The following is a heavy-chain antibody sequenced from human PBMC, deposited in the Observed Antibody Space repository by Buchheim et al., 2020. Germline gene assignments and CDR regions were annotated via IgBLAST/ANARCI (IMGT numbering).Heavy chain of an antibody. D-gene: IGHD5-24*01. V-gene: IGHV3-30*04. CDR2: ISYDGSNK. Sequence: QVQLVESGGGVVQPGRSLRLSCAASGFTFSSYAMPWVRQAPGKGLEWVAVISYDGSNKYYADSVKGRFTISRDNSKNTLYLQMNGLGAEDTAVYYCARDRLKMATIATDYWGQGTL. J-gene: IGHJ4*02. CDR1: GFTFSSYA. CDR3: ARDRLKMATIATDY.